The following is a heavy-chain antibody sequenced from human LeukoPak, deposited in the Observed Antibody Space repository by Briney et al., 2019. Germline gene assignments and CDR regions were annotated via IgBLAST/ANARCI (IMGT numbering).Heavy chain of an antibody. V-gene: IGHV3-7*01. Sequence: GGSLRLSCAASGFTFRSYWLTWVRQAPGKGLDWVANIKRDGSEKYYADSVKGRFTISRDNSKNTLYLQMNSLRAEDTAVYYCAKDPLLGSGSYYNSYYFDYWGQGTLVTVSS. D-gene: IGHD3-10*01. CDR3: AKDPLLGSGSYYNSYYFDY. CDR1: GFTFRSYW. J-gene: IGHJ4*02. CDR2: IKRDGSEK.